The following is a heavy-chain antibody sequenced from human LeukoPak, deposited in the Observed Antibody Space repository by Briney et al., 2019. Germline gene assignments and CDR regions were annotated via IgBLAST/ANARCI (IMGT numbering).Heavy chain of an antibody. V-gene: IGHV1-46*01. Sequence: ASVRVSCKSSGYTFSGYYLHWVRQAPGQGFEWMGIINPSGGSTTYAQKFQGRLTMTRDMSTSTVYMELSSLRSEDTAVYYCGRDLNRSGYTREGRFDPWGQGTLVTVSS. J-gene: IGHJ5*02. CDR3: GRDLNRSGYTREGRFDP. CDR1: GYTFSGYY. D-gene: IGHD3-22*01. CDR2: INPSGGST.